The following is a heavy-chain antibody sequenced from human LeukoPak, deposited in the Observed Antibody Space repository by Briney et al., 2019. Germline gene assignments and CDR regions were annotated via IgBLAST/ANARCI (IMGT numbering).Heavy chain of an antibody. CDR1: GGSISSGDYY. Sequence: KSSETLSLTXTVSGGSISSGDYYWGWVGQPPGKGLQWIGSMYYSGSTYYNASLRSRVTISVDTSRDQFSLKLSSVTAADTAVYYCARHFDRDGYKSNAFDIWGQGTMVTVSS. J-gene: IGHJ3*02. CDR2: MYYSGST. D-gene: IGHD5-24*01. CDR3: ARHFDRDGYKSNAFDI. V-gene: IGHV4-39*01.